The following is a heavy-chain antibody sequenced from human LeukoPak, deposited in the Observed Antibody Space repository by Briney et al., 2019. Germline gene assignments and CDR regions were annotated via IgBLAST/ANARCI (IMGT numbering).Heavy chain of an antibody. CDR1: GYTFTGYY. V-gene: IGHV1-2*02. D-gene: IGHD3-22*01. Sequence: GASVKVSCKASGYTFTGYYMHWVRQAPGQGLEWMGWINPNSGGTNYARKFQGRVTMTRDTSISTAYMELSRLRSDDTAVYYCARSLTMIVVALGYWGQGTLVTVSS. CDR3: ARSLTMIVVALGY. J-gene: IGHJ4*02. CDR2: INPNSGGT.